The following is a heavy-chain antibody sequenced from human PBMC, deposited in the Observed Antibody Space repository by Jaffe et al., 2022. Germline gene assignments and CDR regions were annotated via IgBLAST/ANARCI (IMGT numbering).Heavy chain of an antibody. J-gene: IGHJ4*02. D-gene: IGHD3-3*01. Sequence: EVQLLESGGGLVQPGGSLRLSCAASGFTFNNYAMNWVRQAPGKGLEWVSAISGSGGTTYYADSVKGRFTISRDNSKNTLYLQMNSLRADDTAVYYCAKAPRITVLGVAHGDFDYWGQGTLVTVSS. V-gene: IGHV3-23*01. CDR3: AKAPRITVLGVAHGDFDY. CDR1: GFTFNNYA. CDR2: ISGSGGTT.